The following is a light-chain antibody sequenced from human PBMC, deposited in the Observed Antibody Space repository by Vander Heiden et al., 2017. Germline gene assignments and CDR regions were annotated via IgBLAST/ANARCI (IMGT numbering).Light chain of an antibody. CDR2: EVS. CDR1: SNDVGGYNY. V-gene: IGLV2-8*01. Sequence: QSALTQPPSASGSPGQSVTISCTGTSNDVGGYNYVSWYQHHPGKAPKLMIYEVSKRPSGVPDRFSGSKSGNTASLTVSGLQAEDEADCYCSSYTGSNNLIFGGGTKLTVL. CDR3: SSYTGSNNLI. J-gene: IGLJ2*01.